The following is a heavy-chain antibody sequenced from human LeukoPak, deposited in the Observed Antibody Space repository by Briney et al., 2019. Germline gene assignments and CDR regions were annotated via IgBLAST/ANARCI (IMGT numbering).Heavy chain of an antibody. CDR2: MNPNSGNT. V-gene: IGHV1-8*02. CDR1: GYTFTSYG. D-gene: IGHD3-10*01. CDR3: ARPSRSLTYYYGSGSYYGYHYYYYGMDV. Sequence: GASVKVSCKASGYTFTSYGISWVRQAPGQGLEWMGWMNPNSGNTGYAQKFQGRVTMTRNTSISTAYMELSSLRSEDTAVYYCARPSRSLTYYYGSGSYYGYHYYYYGMDVWGQGTTVTVSS. J-gene: IGHJ6*02.